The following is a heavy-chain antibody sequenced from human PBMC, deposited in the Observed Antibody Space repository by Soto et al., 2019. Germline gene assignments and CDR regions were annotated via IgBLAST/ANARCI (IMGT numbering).Heavy chain of an antibody. CDR2: ISSTSNKI. CDR3: AREGYDYIWGSLRMEDAFDI. CDR1: GFTFSSYT. J-gene: IGHJ3*02. V-gene: IGHV3-21*02. D-gene: IGHD3-16*01. Sequence: EVLLVESGGSLVKPGESLTLSCAASGFTFSSYTMNWLRQAPGKGLEWVSSISSTSNKIYYADSMKGRITISRDHAKDSVYLRMNNLRADDTAIYYCAREGYDYIWGSLRMEDAFDIWGQGTMVTVAS.